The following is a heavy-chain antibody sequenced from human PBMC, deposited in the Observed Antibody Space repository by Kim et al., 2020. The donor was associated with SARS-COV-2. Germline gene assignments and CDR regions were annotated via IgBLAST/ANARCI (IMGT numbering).Heavy chain of an antibody. CDR2: ISYDGSNK. V-gene: IGHV3-30*18. CDR3: AKDSRLLAARPDY. Sequence: GGSLRLSCAASGFTFSSYGMHWVRQAPGKGLEWVAVISYDGSNKYYADSVKGRFTISRDNSKNTLYLQMNSLRAEDTAVYYCAKDSRLLAARPDYWGQGT. CDR1: GFTFSSYG. J-gene: IGHJ4*02. D-gene: IGHD2-15*01.